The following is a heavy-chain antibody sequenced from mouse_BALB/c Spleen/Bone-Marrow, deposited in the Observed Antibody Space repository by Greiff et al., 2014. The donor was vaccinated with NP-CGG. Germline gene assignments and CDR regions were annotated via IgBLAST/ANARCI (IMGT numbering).Heavy chain of an antibody. J-gene: IGHJ3*01. D-gene: IGHD2-10*02. V-gene: IGHV5-12*02. CDR1: GFTFSDYY. CDR2: ISNGGVNT. CDR3: ARHPYGNYGWFAY. Sequence: DVKLQESGAGLVQPGGSLKLSCATSGFTFSDYYMYWVRQTPEKRLEWVAFISNGGVNTYYPDTVKGRFTISRDNAKNTLYLQMSRLKSEDTAVYYCARHPYGNYGWFAYWGQGTLVTVSA.